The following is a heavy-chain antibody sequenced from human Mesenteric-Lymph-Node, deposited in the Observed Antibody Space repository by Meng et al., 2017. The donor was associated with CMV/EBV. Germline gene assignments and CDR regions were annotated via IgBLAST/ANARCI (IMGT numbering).Heavy chain of an antibody. CDR2: IWYDGSKK. Sequence: GESLKISCAASASFGFTFSNYGMHWVRQAPGKGLEWVAFIWYDGSKKYYVDSVKGRFTISRDNFKNTLELQMNSLRAEDTAVYYCARVRSGSYGMDVWGKWTTVTVSS. J-gene: IGHJ6*04. D-gene: IGHD1-26*01. CDR3: ARVRSGSYGMDV. CDR1: GFTFSNYG. V-gene: IGHV3-33*01.